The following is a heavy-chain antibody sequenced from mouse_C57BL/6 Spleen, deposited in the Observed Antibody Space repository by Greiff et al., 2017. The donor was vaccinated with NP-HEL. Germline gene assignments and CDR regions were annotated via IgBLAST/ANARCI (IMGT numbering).Heavy chain of an antibody. CDR1: GYTFTSYW. Sequence: VQLQQPGTELVKPGASVKLSCKASGYTFTSYWMHWVKQRPGQGLEWIGNISPSNGGTNYTETFKGKATLTVDKSSSTAYMQLSSLTSEDSAVYYCARDPSAWFAYWGQGTLVTVSA. CDR2: ISPSNGGT. J-gene: IGHJ3*01. CDR3: ARDPSAWFAY. V-gene: IGHV1-53*01. D-gene: IGHD3-1*01.